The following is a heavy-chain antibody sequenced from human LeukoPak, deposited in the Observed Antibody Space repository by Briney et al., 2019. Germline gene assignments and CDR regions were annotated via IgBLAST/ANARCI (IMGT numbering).Heavy chain of an antibody. D-gene: IGHD3-9*01. V-gene: IGHV1-8*02. CDR3: AREGYFEWLLS. J-gene: IGHJ4*02. Sequence: ASVKVSCKASGYTFTGYYMHWVRQAPGQGLEWMGWMNPNSGNTGYAQKFQDRVTMTRNTSISTAYMELSSLRSEDTAVYYCAREGYFEWLLSWGQGTLVTVSS. CDR1: GYTFTGYY. CDR2: MNPNSGNT.